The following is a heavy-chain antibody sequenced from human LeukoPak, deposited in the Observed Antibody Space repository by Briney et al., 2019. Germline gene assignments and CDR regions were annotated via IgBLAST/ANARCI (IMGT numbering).Heavy chain of an antibody. CDR3: ARGSAGGYDILTGYN. CDR1: GYTFTSYG. J-gene: IGHJ4*02. Sequence: ASVKVSCKASGYTFTSYGISWVRQAPGQGLEWMGWISAYNGNTNYAQKLQGRVTMTTDTSTSTAYMELRSLRSDDTAVYYCARGSAGGYDILTGYNWGQGTLVTVSS. V-gene: IGHV1-18*01. CDR2: ISAYNGNT. D-gene: IGHD3-9*01.